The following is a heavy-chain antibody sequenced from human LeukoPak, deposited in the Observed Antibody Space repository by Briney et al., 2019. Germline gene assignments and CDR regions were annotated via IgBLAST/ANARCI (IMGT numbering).Heavy chain of an antibody. CDR2: IYYSGST. CDR3: ARDAAYYYGSGSYRNGIDY. J-gene: IGHJ4*02. D-gene: IGHD3-10*01. CDR1: GGSISSYY. Sequence: SETLSLTCTVSGGSISSYYWSWIRQPPGKGLEWIGYIYYSGSTNYNPSLKSRVTISVDTSKNQFSLKLSSVTAADTAVYYCARDAAYYYGSGSYRNGIDYWGQGSLVTVSS. V-gene: IGHV4-59*01.